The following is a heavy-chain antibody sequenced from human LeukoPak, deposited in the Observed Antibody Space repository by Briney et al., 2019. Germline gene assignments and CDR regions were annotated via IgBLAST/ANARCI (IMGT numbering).Heavy chain of an antibody. CDR1: GFTFSDFA. CDR2: ISSGGSTI. D-gene: IGHD3-22*01. V-gene: IGHV3-48*01. Sequence: PGGSLRLSCAASGFTFSDFAMNWVRQAPGKGLEWISYISSGGSTIYYADSVKGRFTISRDNSKNTLYLQMNSLRAEDTAVYYCANRRVYYYDSSGYYEDYYFDYWGQGTLVTVSS. CDR3: ANRRVYYYDSSGYYEDYYFDY. J-gene: IGHJ4*02.